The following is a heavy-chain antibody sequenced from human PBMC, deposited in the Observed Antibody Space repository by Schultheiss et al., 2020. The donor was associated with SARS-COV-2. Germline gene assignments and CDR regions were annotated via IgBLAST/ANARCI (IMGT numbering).Heavy chain of an antibody. CDR1: GFTFSSYS. CDR2: ISSSSSYI. J-gene: IGHJ3*02. D-gene: IGHD6-19*01. Sequence: GESLKISCAASGFTFSSYSMNWVRQAPGKGLEWVSSISSSSSYIYYADSVKGRFTISRDNSKNTLYLQMNSLRAEDTAVYYCAKDVAVAGIDAFDIWGQGTMVTVSS. V-gene: IGHV3-21*04. CDR3: AKDVAVAGIDAFDI.